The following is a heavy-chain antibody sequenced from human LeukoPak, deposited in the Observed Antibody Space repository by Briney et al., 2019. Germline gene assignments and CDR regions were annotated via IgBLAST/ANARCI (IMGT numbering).Heavy chain of an antibody. Sequence: GRSPRLSCAASGFTFSSYGMHWVRQTPGKGLEWVAVIWYDGSNKYYADSVKGRFTISRDNSKNTLYLQMNSLRAEDTAVYYCARGTYWFDPWGQGTLVTVSS. J-gene: IGHJ5*02. D-gene: IGHD2-8*01. V-gene: IGHV3-33*01. CDR3: ARGTYWFDP. CDR2: IWYDGSNK. CDR1: GFTFSSYG.